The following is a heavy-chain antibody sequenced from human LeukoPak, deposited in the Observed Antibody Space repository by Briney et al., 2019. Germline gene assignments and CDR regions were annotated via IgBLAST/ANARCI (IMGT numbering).Heavy chain of an antibody. D-gene: IGHD5-24*01. CDR1: GLIFRSFW. Sequence: GGSLRLSCEVSGLIFRSFWMSWFRKAPGKGLEWVANINQEGSEKYFVDSVRGRFTISRDNAKDSLHLQMNTLTAEDTAVYYCARERDGRFFDYWGQGALVTVSS. V-gene: IGHV3-7*01. CDR3: ARERDGRFFDY. J-gene: IGHJ4*02. CDR2: INQEGSEK.